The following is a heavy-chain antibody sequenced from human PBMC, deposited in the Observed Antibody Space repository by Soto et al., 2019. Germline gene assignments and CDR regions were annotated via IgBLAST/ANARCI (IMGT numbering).Heavy chain of an antibody. D-gene: IGHD3-10*01. CDR2: ISGGSDYI. CDR3: ARGSIIRAMDV. CDR1: GFTFSDYY. V-gene: IGHV3-11*06. J-gene: IGHJ6*02. Sequence: GGSLRLSCAASGFTFSDYYMSWIRQAPGKGLEWVSYISGGSDYIDYADSLKGRFTISRDNAKNSLYLQMNSLRAGDTAVYFCARGSIIRAMDVWGQGTTLTVSS.